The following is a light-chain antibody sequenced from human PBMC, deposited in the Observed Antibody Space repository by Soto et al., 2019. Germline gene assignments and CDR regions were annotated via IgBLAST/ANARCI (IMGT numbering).Light chain of an antibody. J-gene: IGKJ2*01. CDR2: DAS. Sequence: DIQLTQSPASLSASIGDSVTITCQASQAISTFLNWYHRRPGKAPKLLITDASTLQTGVPPRFRGSGAGTDFSFTISRLQPEDFGEYYCQQYENVPTFGQGTKVKIK. V-gene: IGKV1-33*01. CDR3: QQYENVPT. CDR1: QAISTF.